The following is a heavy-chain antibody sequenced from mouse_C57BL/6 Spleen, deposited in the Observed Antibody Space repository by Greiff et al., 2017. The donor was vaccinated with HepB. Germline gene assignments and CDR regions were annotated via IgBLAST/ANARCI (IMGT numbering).Heavy chain of an antibody. J-gene: IGHJ4*01. Sequence: EVKLEESGPGLVKPSQSLSLTCSVTGYSITSGYYWNWIRQFPGNKLEWMGYISYDGSNNYNPSLKNRISITRDTSKNQFFLKLNSVTTEDTATYYCARVEGYPYAMDYWGQGTSVTVSS. D-gene: IGHD2-2*01. CDR2: ISYDGSN. V-gene: IGHV3-6*01. CDR1: GYSITSGYY. CDR3: ARVEGYPYAMDY.